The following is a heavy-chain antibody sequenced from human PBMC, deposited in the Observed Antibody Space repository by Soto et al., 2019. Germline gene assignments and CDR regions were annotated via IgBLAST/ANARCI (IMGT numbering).Heavy chain of an antibody. CDR3: ARDLGRYCSGGSCFPEYFQH. J-gene: IGHJ1*01. CDR2: ISYDGSNK. V-gene: IGHV3-30-3*01. CDR1: GFTFSSYA. D-gene: IGHD2-15*01. Sequence: GGSLRLSCAASGFTFSSYAMHWVRQAPGNGLEWVAVISYDGSNKYYADSVKGRFTISRDNSKNTLYLQMNSLRAEDTAVYYCARDLGRYCSGGSCFPEYFQHWGQGXLVTVYS.